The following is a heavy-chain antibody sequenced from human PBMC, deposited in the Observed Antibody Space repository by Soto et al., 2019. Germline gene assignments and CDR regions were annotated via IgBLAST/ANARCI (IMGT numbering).Heavy chain of an antibody. CDR1: GFSFRHYE. J-gene: IGHJ4*02. D-gene: IGHD5-12*01. CDR2: ISSGGATI. V-gene: IGHV3-48*03. Sequence: EVQLAESGGGLVQPGGSLRLSCAASGFSFRHYEMNWVRQAPGKGLEWVSYISSGGATISYSDSVKGRFTISRDDAMNSLYLQMNSLRAEDTAVYYCARVRYSGYDSDYWGQGTLVIVSS. CDR3: ARVRYSGYDSDY.